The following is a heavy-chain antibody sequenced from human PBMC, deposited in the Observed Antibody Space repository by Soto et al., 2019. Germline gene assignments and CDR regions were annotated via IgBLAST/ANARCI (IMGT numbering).Heavy chain of an antibody. D-gene: IGHD4-17*01. CDR2: IYSGGST. Sequence: GGSLRLSCAASGFTVSSNYMSWVRQAPGKGLEWAAVIYSGGSTYYADSVKGRFTISRHNSKNTLYLQMNSLRAEDTAVYYCARYGDYLMGHYYMDVWGKGTTVTVSS. CDR1: GFTVSSNY. CDR3: ARYGDYLMGHYYMDV. V-gene: IGHV3-53*04. J-gene: IGHJ6*03.